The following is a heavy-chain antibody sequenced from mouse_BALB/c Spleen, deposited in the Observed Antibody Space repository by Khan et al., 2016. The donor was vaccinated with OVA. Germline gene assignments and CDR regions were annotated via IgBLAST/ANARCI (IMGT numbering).Heavy chain of an antibody. CDR2: IWSDGST. Sequence: VELVESGPGLVAPSQSLSITCTLSGFSLTNYGVHWVRQPPGKGLEWLVVIWSDGSTTYNSALKSRLTISKDNSRSQVFLKMNSIQTDDTAMYFCDRQQYYHYNSMDYWGQGTSVTVSS. D-gene: IGHD1-1*02. J-gene: IGHJ4*01. V-gene: IGHV2-6-1*01. CDR3: DRQQYYHYNSMDY. CDR1: GFSLTNYG.